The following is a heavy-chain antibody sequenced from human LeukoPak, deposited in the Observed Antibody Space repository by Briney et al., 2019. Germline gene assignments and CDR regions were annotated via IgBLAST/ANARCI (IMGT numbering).Heavy chain of an antibody. D-gene: IGHD5-12*01. V-gene: IGHV4-39*01. CDR1: GGSISSSSYY. J-gene: IGHJ5*01. Sequence: PSGTLSLTCTVSGGSISSSSYYWDWIRQPPGKGLEWIGYIHYSGSTHYNPALKSRLTISADMSKYQFALKMSSVTAADTAVYYCARHGYSDYGIDSWGQGTLVTVSS. CDR2: IHYSGST. CDR3: ARHGYSDYGIDS.